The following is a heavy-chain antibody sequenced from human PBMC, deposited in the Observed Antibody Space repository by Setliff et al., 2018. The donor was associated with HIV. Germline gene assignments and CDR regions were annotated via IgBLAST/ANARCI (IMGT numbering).Heavy chain of an antibody. Sequence: SETLSLTCTVSGGTISSGGHYWSWIRQPPGKGLEWIGRIYTSGSTKYNPSFESRVTLSVDTSKNQVSLKVNYVTAADTAVYYCARSFGYSGSDAWYYWGQGTLVTVSS. CDR2: IYTSGST. CDR3: ARSFGYSGSDAWYY. J-gene: IGHJ4*02. CDR1: GGTISSGGHY. D-gene: IGHD5-12*01. V-gene: IGHV4-61*02.